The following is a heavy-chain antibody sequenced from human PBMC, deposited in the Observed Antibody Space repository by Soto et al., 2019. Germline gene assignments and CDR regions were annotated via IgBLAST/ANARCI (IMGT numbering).Heavy chain of an antibody. CDR1: GFTFSSYA. D-gene: IGHD5-18*01. V-gene: IGHV3-23*01. CDR3: AKGGLNEDTAMITFYYYGMDV. Sequence: PGGSLRLSCAASGFTFSSYAMSWVRQAPGKGLEWVSGISGSGGSTYFADSVKGRFTISRDNSKNTLYLQMNSLRAEDTAVYYCAKGGLNEDTAMITFYYYGMDVWGQGTTVTVSS. CDR2: ISGSGGST. J-gene: IGHJ6*02.